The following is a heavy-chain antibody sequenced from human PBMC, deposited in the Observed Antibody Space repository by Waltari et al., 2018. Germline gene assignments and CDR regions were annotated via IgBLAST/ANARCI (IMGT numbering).Heavy chain of an antibody. V-gene: IGHV4-59*01. CDR1: GGSISSYY. D-gene: IGHD1-7*01. Sequence: QVQLQASGPGLVKPSETLSLTCPVPGGSISSYYWRWIRQPPGKGLEWFGYIYYSGSTNYNPSLKSRVTISVDTSKNQFSLKLSSVTAADTAVYYCARGRNYWFDPWGQGTLVTVSS. CDR3: ARGRNYWFDP. CDR2: IYYSGST. J-gene: IGHJ5*02.